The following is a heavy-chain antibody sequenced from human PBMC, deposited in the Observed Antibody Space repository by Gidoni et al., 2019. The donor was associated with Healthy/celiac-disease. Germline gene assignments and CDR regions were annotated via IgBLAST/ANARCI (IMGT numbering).Heavy chain of an antibody. Sequence: EVQLLESGGGLVQPGGSLRLSCAASGFTFSSYAMSWVRQAPGKGLEWVSAISGSGVSTYYADSVKGRFTISRDNSKNTLYLQMNSLRAEDTAVYYCAKDLVSYFWAFDIWGQGTMVTVSS. J-gene: IGHJ3*02. D-gene: IGHD1-26*01. CDR3: AKDLVSYFWAFDI. V-gene: IGHV3-23*01. CDR1: GFTFSSYA. CDR2: ISGSGVST.